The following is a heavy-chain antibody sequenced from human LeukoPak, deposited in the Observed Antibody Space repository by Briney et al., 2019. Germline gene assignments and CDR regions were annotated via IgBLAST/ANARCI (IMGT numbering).Heavy chain of an antibody. J-gene: IGHJ3*02. CDR1: GGSFSGYY. V-gene: IGHV4-34*01. Sequence: ASETLSLTCAVYGGSFSGYYWSWIRQPPGKGLEWIGEINHSGSTNYNPSLKSRVTISVDTSKNQFSLKLSSVTAADTAVYYCASSHSWYIDAFDTWGQGTMVTVSS. CDR2: INHSGST. CDR3: ASSHSWYIDAFDT. D-gene: IGHD6-13*01.